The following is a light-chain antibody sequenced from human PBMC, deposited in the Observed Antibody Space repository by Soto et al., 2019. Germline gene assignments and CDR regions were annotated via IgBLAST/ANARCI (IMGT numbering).Light chain of an antibody. CDR1: QSVSSRF. V-gene: IGKV3-20*01. CDR2: GAS. CDR3: QQYESSRT. Sequence: EIVLTQSPGTLSLSPGERATLSCRASQSVSSRFLAWYQQKPGQTPKVLIYGASTRATGIPDRFSGSGSGTDSPLTISRLEPEDSAVYYCQQYESSRTFGQGTKVEMK. J-gene: IGKJ1*01.